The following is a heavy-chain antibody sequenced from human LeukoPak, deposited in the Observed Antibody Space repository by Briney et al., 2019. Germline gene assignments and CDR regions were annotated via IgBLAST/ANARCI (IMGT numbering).Heavy chain of an antibody. CDR3: ARGYGGGFEY. J-gene: IGHJ4*02. V-gene: IGHV3-66*01. CDR1: GFTVSTNY. D-gene: IGHD4-23*01. CDR2: IYSGGTT. Sequence: GGSLRLSCAASGFTVSTNYMSWIRQAPGKGLEWVSVIYSGGTTYYADSVKGRFAVSRDNSKNTLYLQMNSLRAEDTAVYYCARGYGGGFEYWGQGTLVTVSS.